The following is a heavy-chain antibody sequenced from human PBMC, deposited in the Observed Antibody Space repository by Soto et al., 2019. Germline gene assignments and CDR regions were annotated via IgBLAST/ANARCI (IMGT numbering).Heavy chain of an antibody. CDR3: AKGFYGRSDNVGFDY. V-gene: IGHV3-23*01. Sequence: WIRQAPGKGLEWVLIISGSGGSTYYADSVKGRFTISRDNSKNTLYLQMSSLRAEDTALYYCAKGFYGRSDNVGFDYWGQGTLVTVSS. D-gene: IGHD3-10*01. J-gene: IGHJ4*02. CDR2: ISGSGGST.